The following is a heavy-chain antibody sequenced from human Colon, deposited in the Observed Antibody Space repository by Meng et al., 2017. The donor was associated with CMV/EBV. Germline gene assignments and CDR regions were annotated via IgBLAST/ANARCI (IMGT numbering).Heavy chain of an antibody. J-gene: IGHJ4*02. V-gene: IGHV3-23*01. CDR3: AKDDWEGHDS. Sequence: GGSLRLSCAASGFTFSNYAMSWVRQAPGKGLEWVSTITRGADGTYYADSVKGRFSISRDNAKNTLYLEMYNLGANDTAVYYCAKDDWEGHDSWGQGTLVTVSS. D-gene: IGHD3-9*01. CDR2: ITRGADGT. CDR1: GFTFSNYA.